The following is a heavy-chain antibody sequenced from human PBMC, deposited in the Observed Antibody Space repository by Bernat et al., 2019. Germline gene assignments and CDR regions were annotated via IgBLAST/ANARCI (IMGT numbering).Heavy chain of an antibody. CDR3: ARLSGSDPHAVDY. V-gene: IGHV4-34*01. CDR1: GGSFSGYY. J-gene: IGHJ4*02. D-gene: IGHD1-26*01. Sequence: QVQLQQWGAGLLKPSETLSLTCAVYGGSFSGYYWSWIRQPPGKGLEWIGEINHSGSTNYNPSLKSRVTISVDTSKNQFSLKLSSVPAADTAVYYCARLSGSDPHAVDYWGQGTLVTVSS. CDR2: INHSGST.